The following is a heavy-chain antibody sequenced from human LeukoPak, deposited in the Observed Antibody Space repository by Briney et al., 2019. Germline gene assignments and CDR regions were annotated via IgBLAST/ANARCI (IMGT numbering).Heavy chain of an antibody. Sequence: SETLSLTCTVSGGSISSYYWSQIPQPPGKGLEWIGYIYYSGSTNYNPSLKSRVTISVDTSKNQVSLKLSSVTAADTAMYFCARANYDSSGGFDYWGQGTLVTVSS. CDR1: GGSISSYY. V-gene: IGHV4-59*01. CDR3: ARANYDSSGGFDY. J-gene: IGHJ4*02. CDR2: IYYSGST. D-gene: IGHD3-22*01.